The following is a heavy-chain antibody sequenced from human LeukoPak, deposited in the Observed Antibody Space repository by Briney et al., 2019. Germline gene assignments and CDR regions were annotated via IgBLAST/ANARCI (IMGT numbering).Heavy chain of an antibody. Sequence: SETLSLTCTVSGGSISSYYGSWIRQPPGKGLEWIGYIYYSGSTNYNPSLKSRVTISVDTSKNQFSLKLSSVTAADTAVYYCARHSLDSWSYLLFDYWGQGTLVTVSS. V-gene: IGHV4-59*08. CDR2: IYYSGST. D-gene: IGHD1-26*01. CDR3: ARHSLDSWSYLLFDY. CDR1: GGSISSYY. J-gene: IGHJ4*02.